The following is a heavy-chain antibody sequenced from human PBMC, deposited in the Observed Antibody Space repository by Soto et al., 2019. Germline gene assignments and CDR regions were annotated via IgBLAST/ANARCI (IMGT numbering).Heavy chain of an antibody. CDR3: AHSHFVLLTGHFNS. V-gene: IGHV2-5*01. Sequence: QITLKESGPSLVKPTQTLTLTCTFSGFSLTNTGVTVGWIRQPPGKALEWLALLYWHDAKRYNPSLRNWLTIAKDTSTNLVVLTLANVVPGDPATYYCAHSHFVLLTGHFNSGGRGTRVTVSS. CDR1: GFSLTNTGVT. D-gene: IGHD3-9*01. CDR2: LYWHDAK. J-gene: IGHJ5*01.